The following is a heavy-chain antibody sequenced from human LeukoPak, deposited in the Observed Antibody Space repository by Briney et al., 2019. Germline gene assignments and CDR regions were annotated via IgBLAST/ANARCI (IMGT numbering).Heavy chain of an antibody. CDR2: ISYDGSNK. CDR3: AYSFCGGDCYSLDY. D-gene: IGHD2-21*02. CDR1: GFTFSSYA. V-gene: IGHV3-30-3*01. J-gene: IGHJ4*02. Sequence: GRSLRLSCAASGFTFSSYAMHWVRQAPGKGLEWVAVISYDGSNKYYADSVKGRFTISRDNSKNTLYLQMNSLRAEDTAVYYCAYSFCGGDCYSLDYWGQGTLVTVSS.